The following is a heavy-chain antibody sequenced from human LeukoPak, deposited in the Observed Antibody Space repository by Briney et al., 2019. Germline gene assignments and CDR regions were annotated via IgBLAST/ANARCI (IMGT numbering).Heavy chain of an antibody. J-gene: IGHJ3*02. CDR3: ARDGPYDSSGYPGDI. V-gene: IGHV3-11*01. CDR1: GFTFSDYY. Sequence: GGSLRLSCAASGFTFSDYYMSWIRQAPGKGLEWVSYISSSGSTIYYADSVKGRFTISRDNAKNSLYLQMNSLRAEDTAVYHCARDGPYDSSGYPGDIWGQGTMVTVSS. D-gene: IGHD3-22*01. CDR2: ISSSGSTI.